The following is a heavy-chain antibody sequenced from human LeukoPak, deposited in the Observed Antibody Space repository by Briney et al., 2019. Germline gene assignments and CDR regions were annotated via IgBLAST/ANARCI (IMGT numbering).Heavy chain of an antibody. V-gene: IGHV1-2*02. CDR3: ARGLFYYDSSGPGDI. D-gene: IGHD3-22*01. Sequence: ASVKVSCKASGYTFTGYYMHWVRQAPGQGLEWMGWINPNSGGTNYAQKFQGRVTMNRETDINTAYMEVSRLRSEDTAVYYCARGLFYYDSSGPGDIWGQGTMLTVSS. CDR1: GYTFTGYY. CDR2: INPNSGGT. J-gene: IGHJ3*02.